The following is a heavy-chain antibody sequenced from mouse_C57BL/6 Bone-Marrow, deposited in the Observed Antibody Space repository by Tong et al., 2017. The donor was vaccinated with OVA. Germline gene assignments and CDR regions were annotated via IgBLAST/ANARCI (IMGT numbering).Heavy chain of an antibody. CDR2: ISDGGSYT. CDR1: TFSDYY. Sequence: TFSDYYMYWVRQTPEKRLEWVATISDGGSYTYYPDSVKGRFTISRDNAKNKLYLQMSSLKYEDTAMYYCARDPIGLDYWGQGTTLTVSS. D-gene: IGHD2-14*01. CDR3: ARDPIGLDY. V-gene: IGHV5-4*02. J-gene: IGHJ2*01.